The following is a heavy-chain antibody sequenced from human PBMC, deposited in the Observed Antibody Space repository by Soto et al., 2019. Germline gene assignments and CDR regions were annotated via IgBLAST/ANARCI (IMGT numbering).Heavy chain of an antibody. CDR3: AKAEDYDFWSGYYSPLFDY. CDR1: GFTFSSYA. Sequence: GGSLRLSCAASGFTFSSYAMSWVRQAPGKGLEWVSAISGSGGSTYYADSVKGRFTISRDNSKNTLYLQMNSLRAEDTAVYYCAKAEDYDFWSGYYSPLFDYWGQGTLVTVSS. J-gene: IGHJ4*02. V-gene: IGHV3-23*01. D-gene: IGHD3-3*01. CDR2: ISGSGGST.